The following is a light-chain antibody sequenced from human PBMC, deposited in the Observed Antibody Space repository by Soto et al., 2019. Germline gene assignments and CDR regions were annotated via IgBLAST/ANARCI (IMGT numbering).Light chain of an antibody. Sequence: QSALTQPASVSGSPGQSITISCTGTSNDVGSYNLVSWYQQHPGKAPKLVIYEGTKRPSGVSYRFSGSKSDNTASLTISGLQAEDEADYYCCSYGGSSTFVFGGGTKLTVL. J-gene: IGLJ2*01. V-gene: IGLV2-23*03. CDR1: SNDVGSYNL. CDR3: CSYGGSSTFV. CDR2: EGT.